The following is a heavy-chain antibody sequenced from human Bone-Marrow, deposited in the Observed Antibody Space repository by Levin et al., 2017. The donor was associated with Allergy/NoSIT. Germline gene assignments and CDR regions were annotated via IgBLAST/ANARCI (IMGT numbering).Heavy chain of an antibody. D-gene: IGHD5-18*01. J-gene: IGHJ4*02. CDR3: TRDSEKRVDTPLVTAFDS. Sequence: PGGSLRLSCAASGFRFDDYAMHWVRQAPAKGLEWVSGITWNSGNVVYADSLKGRFTISRDNAKNSLYLQMNSLTTEDTALYYCTRDSEKRVDTPLVTAFDSWGQGTLVTVSS. V-gene: IGHV3-9*01. CDR2: ITWNSGNV. CDR1: GFRFDDYA.